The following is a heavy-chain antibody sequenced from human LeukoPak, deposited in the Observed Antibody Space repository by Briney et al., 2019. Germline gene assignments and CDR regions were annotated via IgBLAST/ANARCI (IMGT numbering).Heavy chain of an antibody. V-gene: IGHV3-30*02. CDR1: GFTFSSYG. Sequence: GGSLRLSCAASGFTFSSYGMHWVRQAPGKGLEWVAFIRYDGSNKYYADSVKGRFTISRDNSKNTLYLQMSSLRAEDTAVYYCARKNIVVVPAAILHWGQGTLVTVSS. J-gene: IGHJ4*02. CDR2: IRYDGSNK. CDR3: ARKNIVVVPAAILH. D-gene: IGHD2-2*01.